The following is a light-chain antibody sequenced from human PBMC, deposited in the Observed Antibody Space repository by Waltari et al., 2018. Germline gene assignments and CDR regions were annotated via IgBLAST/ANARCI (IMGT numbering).Light chain of an antibody. J-gene: IGKJ1*01. V-gene: IGKV1-5*03. CDR1: QSVRTF. Sequence: DIQMTQSPSTLSASVGDRVTITCRASQSVRTFLAWYQQKPGKAPKLLIDRASTLESGVPSRFAGSGSETEFTLTISGLQPDDFATYYCQQYNHYSWTFGQGTEVDIK. CDR3: QQYNHYSWT. CDR2: RAS.